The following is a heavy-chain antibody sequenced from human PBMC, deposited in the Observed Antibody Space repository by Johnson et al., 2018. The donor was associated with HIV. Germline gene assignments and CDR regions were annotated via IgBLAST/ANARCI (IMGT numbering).Heavy chain of an antibody. D-gene: IGHD6-13*01. CDR2: INWNGGSK. Sequence: VVRPGGSLRLSCAASGFTFDDYGMNWVRQAPGKGLEWVSGINWNGGSKGYGDSVKGRFTISRDNAKNSLYLQMNSLRAEDTAVYYCASRHTGYSRSWHAFDIWGQGTMVTVSS. CDR1: GFTFDDYG. V-gene: IGHV3-20*04. CDR3: ASRHTGYSRSWHAFDI. J-gene: IGHJ3*02.